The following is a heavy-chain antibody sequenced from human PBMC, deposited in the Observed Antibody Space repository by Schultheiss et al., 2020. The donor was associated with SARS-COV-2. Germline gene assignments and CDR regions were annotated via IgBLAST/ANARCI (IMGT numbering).Heavy chain of an antibody. J-gene: IGHJ6*02. V-gene: IGHV1-2*04. CDR3: ARGEWERDYYYYGMDV. CDR1: GYTFTSYY. Sequence: ASVKVSCKASGYTFTSYYMHWVRQAPGQGLEWMGWINPNSGGTNYAQKFQGWVTMTRDTSISTAYMELSRLRSDDTAVYYCARGEWERDYYYYGMDVWGQGTTVTVSS. CDR2: INPNSGGT. D-gene: IGHD1-26*01.